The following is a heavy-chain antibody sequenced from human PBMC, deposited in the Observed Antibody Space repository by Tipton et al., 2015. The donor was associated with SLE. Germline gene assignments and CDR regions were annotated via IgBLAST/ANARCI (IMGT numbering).Heavy chain of an antibody. CDR1: GDSVFSDSAA. CDR3: ARGQCGGDCYDY. D-gene: IGHD2-21*01. CDR2: TYYRSQWYN. J-gene: IGHJ4*02. Sequence: PGLVKPSQTLSLTCAISGDSVFSDSAAWNWIRESPSRGREWLGRTYYRSQWYNEYAVSVESRITINQDTSSNQFSLQLNSVTPEDTAVYYCARGQCGGDCYDYWGQGSQVTVSS. V-gene: IGHV6-1*01.